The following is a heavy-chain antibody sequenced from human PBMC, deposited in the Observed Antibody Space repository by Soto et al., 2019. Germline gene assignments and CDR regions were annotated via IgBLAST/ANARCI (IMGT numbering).Heavy chain of an antibody. Sequence: QVQLVESGGGMVQPGRSLRLSCSASGFAFSSYGMHWVRQAPGKGLEWVAVMSYDGSYEYYADSVKGRFTISRDNSKNTLFLQMDSLRPEDTAVYYCAKKRPTGVAEAVDCWGQGTLVTVSS. V-gene: IGHV3-30*18. CDR1: GFAFSSYG. CDR2: MSYDGSYE. CDR3: AKKRPTGVAEAVDC. J-gene: IGHJ4*02. D-gene: IGHD3-3*01.